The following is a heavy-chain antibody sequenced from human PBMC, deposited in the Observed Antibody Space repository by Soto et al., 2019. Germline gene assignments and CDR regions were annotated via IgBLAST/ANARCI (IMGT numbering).Heavy chain of an antibody. CDR2: IYYSGST. D-gene: IGHD2-15*01. V-gene: IGHV4-30-4*01. CDR1: GGSIRSGDYY. J-gene: IGHJ4*02. CDR3: ARCASSCSLGF. Sequence: SETLSLTCAVSGGSIRSGDYYWSWIRQPPGKGLEWIGYIYYSGSTYYNPSLMSRVTISVDTSKNQFSLKLSSVTAADTAVYYCARCASSCSLGFWGQGTLVTVSS.